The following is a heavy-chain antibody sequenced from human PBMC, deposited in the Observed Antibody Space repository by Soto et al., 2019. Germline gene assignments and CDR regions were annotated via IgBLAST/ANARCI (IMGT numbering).Heavy chain of an antibody. J-gene: IGHJ6*02. CDR3: TRLNGYSSSETYYYYGMDV. D-gene: IGHD6-6*01. Sequence: GESLKISCAASGFTFSNAWMNWVRQAPGKGLEWVGRIKSKTDGGTTDYAAPVKGRFTISRDDSKNTLYLQMNSLKTEDTAVYYCTRLNGYSSSETYYYYGMDVWGQGTTVTVSS. V-gene: IGHV3-15*07. CDR2: IKSKTDGGTT. CDR1: GFTFSNAW.